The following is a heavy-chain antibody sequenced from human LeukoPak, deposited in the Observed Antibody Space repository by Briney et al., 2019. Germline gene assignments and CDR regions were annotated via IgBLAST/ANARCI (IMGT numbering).Heavy chain of an antibody. CDR2: INPSGGST. D-gene: IGHD3-9*01. Sequence: ASVKVSCKASGYTFTSYYMHWVRQAPGQGLEWMGIINPSGGSTSYAQKFQGRVTMTRDMSTSTVYMELSSLRPDDTAVYYCAREYYDILPRFDPWGQGTLVTVSS. J-gene: IGHJ5*02. CDR1: GYTFTSYY. V-gene: IGHV1-46*01. CDR3: AREYYDILPRFDP.